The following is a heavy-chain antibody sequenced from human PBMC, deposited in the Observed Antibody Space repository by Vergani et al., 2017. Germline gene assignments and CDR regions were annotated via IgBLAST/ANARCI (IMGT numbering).Heavy chain of an antibody. CDR3: ARARRYYYDSSGPADYYGMDV. V-gene: IGHV1-2*04. D-gene: IGHD3-22*01. Sequence: QVQLVQSGAEVKKPGASVKVSCKASGYTFTGYYMHWVRQAPGQGLEWMGWINPNSGGPNYAQKFQGWVTMTRDTSISTAYMDLSRLRSDDTAVYYCARARRYYYDSSGPADYYGMDVWGQGTTVTGSS. J-gene: IGHJ6*02. CDR2: INPNSGGP. CDR1: GYTFTGYY.